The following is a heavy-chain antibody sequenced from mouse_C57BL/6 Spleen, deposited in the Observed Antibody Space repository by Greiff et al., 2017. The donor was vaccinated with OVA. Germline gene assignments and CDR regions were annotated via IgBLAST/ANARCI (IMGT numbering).Heavy chain of an antibody. J-gene: IGHJ2*01. CDR2: IYPGSGST. V-gene: IGHV1-55*01. Sequence: QVQLQQSGAELVKPGASVKMSCKASGYTFTSYWITWVKQRPGQGLEWIGDIYPGSGSTNYNEKFKSKATLTVDTSSSTAYLQLSSLTSEDSAVYYCARGPITTVNYWGQGTTLTVSS. CDR3: ARGPITTVNY. D-gene: IGHD1-1*01. CDR1: GYTFTSYW.